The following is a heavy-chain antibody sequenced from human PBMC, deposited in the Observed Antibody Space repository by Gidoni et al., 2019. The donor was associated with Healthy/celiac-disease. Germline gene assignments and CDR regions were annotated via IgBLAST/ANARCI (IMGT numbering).Heavy chain of an antibody. Sequence: QVQLVESGGGLVKPGGSLRLSCAASGFTFTDYYISWIRQAPGKGLEWVSYISSSSSYTNYADSVKGRFTISRDNAKNSLYLQMNSLRAEDTAVYYCARDGGNRGVDTAIPTTGGMDVWGQGTTVTVSS. D-gene: IGHD5-18*01. CDR1: GFTFTDYY. J-gene: IGHJ6*02. V-gene: IGHV3-11*05. CDR2: ISSSSSYT. CDR3: ARDGGNRGVDTAIPTTGGMDV.